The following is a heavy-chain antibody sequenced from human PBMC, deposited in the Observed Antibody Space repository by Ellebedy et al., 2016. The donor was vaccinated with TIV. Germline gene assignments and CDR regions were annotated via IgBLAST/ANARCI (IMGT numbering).Heavy chain of an antibody. D-gene: IGHD3-3*01. CDR1: GYTFTKYW. J-gene: IGHJ6*02. V-gene: IGHV5-51*01. CDR3: ARPLYYEFWMGHIMDV. Sequence: ASVKVSCKASGYTFTKYWIGWVRQKPGKGLEWVGIIYPRDSDIRYSPSFQGRVTISVDNSISTAYLQWRTLRASDTAVYYCARPLYYEFWMGHIMDVWGQGTAVTVPS. CDR2: IYPRDSDI.